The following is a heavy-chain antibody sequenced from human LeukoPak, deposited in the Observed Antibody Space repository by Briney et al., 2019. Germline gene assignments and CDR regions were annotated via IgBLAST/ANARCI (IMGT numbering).Heavy chain of an antibody. D-gene: IGHD6-13*01. V-gene: IGHV1-18*01. CDR2: ISAYNGNT. CDR3: ARGEASSWYTPSGFDY. Sequence: ASVKVSCKASGYTFTSYGISWVRQAPGQGLEWMGWISAYNGNTNYAQKPQGRVTMTTDTSTSTAYMELRSLRSDDTAVYYCARGEASSWYTPSGFDYWGQGTLVTVSS. J-gene: IGHJ4*02. CDR1: GYTFTSYG.